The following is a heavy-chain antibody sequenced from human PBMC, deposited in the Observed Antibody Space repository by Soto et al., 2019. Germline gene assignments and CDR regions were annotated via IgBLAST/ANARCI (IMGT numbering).Heavy chain of an antibody. Sequence: PSETLSLTCAVYGGSFSGYYWSWIRQPPGKGLEWIGEINHSGSTNYNPSLKSRVTISVGTSKNQFSLKLSSVTAADTAVYYCARSYGSGSYYGRYYYGMDVWGQGTTVTVSS. V-gene: IGHV4-34*01. D-gene: IGHD3-10*01. CDR1: GGSFSGYY. CDR3: ARSYGSGSYYGRYYYGMDV. J-gene: IGHJ6*01. CDR2: INHSGST.